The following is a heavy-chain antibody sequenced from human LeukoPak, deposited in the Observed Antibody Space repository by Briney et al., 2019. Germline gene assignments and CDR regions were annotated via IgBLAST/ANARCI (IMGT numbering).Heavy chain of an antibody. CDR1: GFSFSNSW. D-gene: IGHD3-3*01. Sequence: GGSLRLSCAASGFSFSNSWMTWVRQSPGKGLEWVANIKQDGSETYYVDSVMGRFTISRLNAKNSVYLQMNSLRAEDTAVYYCARDRSISGVVTIDFWGQGILVTVSS. J-gene: IGHJ4*02. CDR2: IKQDGSET. CDR3: ARDRSISGVVTIDF. V-gene: IGHV3-7*01.